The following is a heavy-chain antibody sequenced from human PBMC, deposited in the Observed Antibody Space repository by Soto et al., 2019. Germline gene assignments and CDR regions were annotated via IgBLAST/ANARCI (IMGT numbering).Heavy chain of an antibody. CDR3: ARYDAESGSNKIDP. J-gene: IGHJ5*02. V-gene: IGHV4-61*01. Sequence: QVQLQESGPGLVKPSETLSVTCTVSGGSVSSRSHFWSWIRQPPGGAPQWIGYIFYSGSTNYNPSLKSRATLSVDTSRNQFSLRLTSVTAADTAFYYCARYDAESGSNKIDPWGQGTLVTVSS. CDR1: GGSVSSRSHF. D-gene: IGHD5-12*01. CDR2: IFYSGST.